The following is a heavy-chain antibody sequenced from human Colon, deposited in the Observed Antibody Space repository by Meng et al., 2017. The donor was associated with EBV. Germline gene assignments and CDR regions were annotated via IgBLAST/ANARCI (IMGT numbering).Heavy chain of an antibody. CDR2: IYYSGST. D-gene: IGHD6-19*01. CDR1: GGAVSSGGYY. J-gene: IGHJ4*02. V-gene: IGHV4-31*03. Sequence: QLQGPGQGLVMPSQTLSFPCTVPGGAVSSGGYYWTWILQHPGKGLEWFGHIYYSGSTFYNPSLKRRVIISIDTSKNQFSLNLRSVTAADTAVYYCARVSSGWDYFDYWGQGTLVTVSS. CDR3: ARVSSGWDYFDY.